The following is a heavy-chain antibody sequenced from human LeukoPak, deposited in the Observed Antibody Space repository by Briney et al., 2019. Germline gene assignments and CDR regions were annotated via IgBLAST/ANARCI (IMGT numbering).Heavy chain of an antibody. J-gene: IGHJ4*02. V-gene: IGHV3-33*08. D-gene: IGHD5-24*01. CDR1: GFTVSSNY. Sequence: GGSLRLSCAASGFTVSSNYMSWVRQAPGKGLEWVAVIWYDGSNKYYADSVKGRFTISRDNSKNTLYLQMNSLRAEDTAVYYCARAPEGMATTDFDYWGQGTLVTVSS. CDR3: ARAPEGMATTDFDY. CDR2: IWYDGSNK.